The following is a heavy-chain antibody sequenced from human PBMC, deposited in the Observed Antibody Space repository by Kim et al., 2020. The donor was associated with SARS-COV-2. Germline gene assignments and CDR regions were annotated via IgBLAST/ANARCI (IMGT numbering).Heavy chain of an antibody. Sequence: GGSLRLSCAASGFTFSGYRMTWVRQAPGKGLEWVSSISANTYTIYYADSVKGRFTISRDNARNSLSLQMNSLRDEDTAVYYCARDVVSYGDTRGPYRYVDSWGQGTLVTVSS. D-gene: IGHD3-16*02. J-gene: IGHJ5*01. CDR2: ISANTYTI. CDR1: GFTFSGYR. V-gene: IGHV3-48*02. CDR3: ARDVVSYGDTRGPYRYVDS.